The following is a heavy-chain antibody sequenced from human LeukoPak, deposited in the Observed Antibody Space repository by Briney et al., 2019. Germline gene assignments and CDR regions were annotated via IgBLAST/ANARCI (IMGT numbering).Heavy chain of an antibody. V-gene: IGHV4-4*07. J-gene: IGHJ4*02. CDR3: ARGDCSGGSCYDFDY. Sequence: SETLSLTCTVSGGSISSYYWSWIRQPAGKGLEWIGRIYTSGSTNYNPSLKSRVTMSVDTSKNQFSLKLSSVTAADTAVYYCARGDCSGGSCYDFDYWGQGTLVTVSS. D-gene: IGHD2-15*01. CDR1: GGSISSYY. CDR2: IYTSGST.